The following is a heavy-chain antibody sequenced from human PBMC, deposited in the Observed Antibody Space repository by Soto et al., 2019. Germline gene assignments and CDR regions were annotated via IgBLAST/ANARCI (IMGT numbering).Heavy chain of an antibody. D-gene: IGHD3-3*01. CDR3: ARASLGTMHGVVNYDGMDV. V-gene: IGHV1-18*01. J-gene: IGHJ6*02. Sequence: ASVKVSCKASGYTFSSYGLSWARQAPGQGLEWMGWISDYNGKTYYTQKLQDRVTMTTETSTSTAYMELRGLTSEDTAVYYCARASLGTMHGVVNYDGMDVWGQGTTVTVSS. CDR1: GYTFSSYG. CDR2: ISDYNGKT.